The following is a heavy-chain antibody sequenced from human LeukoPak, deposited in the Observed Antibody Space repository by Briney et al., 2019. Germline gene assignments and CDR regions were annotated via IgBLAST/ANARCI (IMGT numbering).Heavy chain of an antibody. D-gene: IGHD3-10*01. Sequence: SETLSLTCTVSGGSVSTTTYYWVWIRQPPGRGLDWIGSIYYSGSTYYNPSLKSRVTISVATSKNQSSLKLNSVTAADTAVYYCAKEGMIRGVIDYWGQGALVTVSS. CDR1: GGSVSTTTYY. J-gene: IGHJ4*02. CDR2: IYYSGST. V-gene: IGHV4-39*07. CDR3: AKEGMIRGVIDY.